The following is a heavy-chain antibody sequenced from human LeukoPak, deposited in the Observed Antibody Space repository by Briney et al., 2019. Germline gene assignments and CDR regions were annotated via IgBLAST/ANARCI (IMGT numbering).Heavy chain of an antibody. CDR2: INPNSVGT. D-gene: IGHD3-16*02. J-gene: IGHJ4*02. V-gene: IGHV1-2*06. Sequence: GASVKVSCKPSGYTFTGYYMHWGRQAPGQGLEWMRRINPNSVGTNYAQKFQGRVTMTRDTSISTAYMELSSLRSYYTAVYYCASYDYVWGSYRSFHYWGQGTLVTVSS. CDR3: ASYDYVWGSYRSFHY. CDR1: GYTFTGYY.